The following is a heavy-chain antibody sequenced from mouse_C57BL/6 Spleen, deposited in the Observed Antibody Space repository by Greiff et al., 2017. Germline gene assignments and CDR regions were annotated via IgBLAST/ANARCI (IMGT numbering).Heavy chain of an antibody. Sequence: EVKLVESGGDLVKPGGSLKLSCAASGFTFSSYGMSWVRQTPDKRLEWVATISSGGSYTYYPDSVKGRFTISRDNAKNTLYMQMSSLKSEDTAMYYCARSPYDYYYAMDYWGKGTSVTVS. CDR3: ARSPYDYYYAMDY. CDR1: GFTFSSYG. V-gene: IGHV5-6*02. D-gene: IGHD2-4*01. CDR2: ISSGGSYT. J-gene: IGHJ4*01.